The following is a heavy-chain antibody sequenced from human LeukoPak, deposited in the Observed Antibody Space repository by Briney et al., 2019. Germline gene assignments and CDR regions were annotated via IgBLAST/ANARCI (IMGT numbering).Heavy chain of an antibody. Sequence: GASVKVSCKASGYTFTAYYIHWVRQAPGQGLEWMGWINPNSGGTNYAQKLQGRVTMTTDTSTSTAHMELRSLRSDDTAVYYCARGSEWLVRGDYFDYWGQGTLVTVSS. D-gene: IGHD6-19*01. CDR2: INPNSGGT. V-gene: IGHV1-2*02. J-gene: IGHJ4*02. CDR1: GYTFTAYY. CDR3: ARGSEWLVRGDYFDY.